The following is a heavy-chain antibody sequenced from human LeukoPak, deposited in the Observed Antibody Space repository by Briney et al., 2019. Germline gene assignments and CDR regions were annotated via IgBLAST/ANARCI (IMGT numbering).Heavy chain of an antibody. CDR3: ARGGRGEAVARSPPNY. D-gene: IGHD6-19*01. CDR2: ISYDGSNK. CDR1: GFTFSSYA. J-gene: IGHJ4*02. Sequence: GASLRLSCAASGFTFSSYAMSWVRQAPGKGLEWVAVISYDGSNKYYADSVKGRFTISRDNSKNTLYLQMNSLRAEDTAVYYCARGGRGEAVARSPPNYWGQGTLVTVSS. V-gene: IGHV3-30*04.